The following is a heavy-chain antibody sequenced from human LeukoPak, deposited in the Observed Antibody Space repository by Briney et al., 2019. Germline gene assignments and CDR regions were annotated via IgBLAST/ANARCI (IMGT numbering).Heavy chain of an antibody. D-gene: IGHD5-12*01. CDR1: GHIFTSYG. CDR3: ARCWSFDRGYCDF. V-gene: IGHV1-18*01. Sequence: ASVRVSCKTSGHIFTSYGFTWVRQAPGRRPEWMGWVSAYNFATDYAWKFQGRVTMTADTSTGTVYMDLRSLRGDDTAIYYCARCWSFDRGYCDFWGQGTQVSVSS. J-gene: IGHJ4*02. CDR2: VSAYNFAT.